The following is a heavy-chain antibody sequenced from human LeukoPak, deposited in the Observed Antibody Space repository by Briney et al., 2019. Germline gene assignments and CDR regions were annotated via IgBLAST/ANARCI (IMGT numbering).Heavy chain of an antibody. CDR3: ARTERMAYGDLVDY. J-gene: IGHJ4*02. D-gene: IGHD4-17*01. V-gene: IGHV1-18*01. CDR1: GYTFTSYG. Sequence: PEASVKVSCKASGYTFTSYGISWVRQAPGQGLEWMGWISAYNGNTNYAQKLQGRVTMTTDTSTSTAYMELRSLRSDDTAVYYCARTERMAYGDLVDYWGQGTLVTVSS. CDR2: ISAYNGNT.